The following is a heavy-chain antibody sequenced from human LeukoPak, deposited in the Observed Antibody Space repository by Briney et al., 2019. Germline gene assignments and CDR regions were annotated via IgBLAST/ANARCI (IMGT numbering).Heavy chain of an antibody. CDR2: INPDSGGT. V-gene: IGHV1-2*02. CDR3: ASISLGRYYSDY. J-gene: IGHJ4*02. D-gene: IGHD3-22*01. Sequence: GASVKVSCKASGYTFTAYYIHWVRQAPGQGLEWMGWINPDSGGTNYAQKFQGGVSMTRDTSISTAYLDLNSLISDDTAVFYCASISLGRYYSDYWGQGTLVTVSS. CDR1: GYTFTAYY.